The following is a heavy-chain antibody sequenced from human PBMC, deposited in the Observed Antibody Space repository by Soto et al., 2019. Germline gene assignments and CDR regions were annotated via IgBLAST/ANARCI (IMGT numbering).Heavy chain of an antibody. CDR2: IYGGGDK. Sequence: EIQLVESGGGLTQPGGSLRLSCAVSGFTVSDNHVTWVRQATGKGLEWVSGIYGGGDKYYADSVKGRFTISRDNSKNTVSLQMNRLRADAAAVYYCLGYGGNSVWGQGPQVIVSS. D-gene: IGHD4-17*01. CDR3: LGYGGNSV. J-gene: IGHJ4*02. CDR1: GFTVSDNH. V-gene: IGHV3-53*01.